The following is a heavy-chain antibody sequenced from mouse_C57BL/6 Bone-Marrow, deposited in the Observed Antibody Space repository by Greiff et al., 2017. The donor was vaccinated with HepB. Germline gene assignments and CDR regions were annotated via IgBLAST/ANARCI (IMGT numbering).Heavy chain of an antibody. CDR2: IDPENGDT. CDR3: TTWRLSY. V-gene: IGHV14-4*01. J-gene: IGHJ3*01. Sequence: LVESGAELVRPGASVKLSCTASGFNIKDDYMHWVKQRPEQGLEWIGWIDPENGDTEYASKFQGKATITADTSSNTAYLQLSSLTSEDTAVYYCTTWRLSYWGQGTLVTVSA. CDR1: GFNIKDDY.